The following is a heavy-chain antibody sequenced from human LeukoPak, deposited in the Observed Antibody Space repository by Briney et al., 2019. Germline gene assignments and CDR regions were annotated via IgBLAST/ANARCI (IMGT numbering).Heavy chain of an antibody. J-gene: IGHJ6*03. CDR1: GGTFSSYA. CDR3: ARVQYYDFWSGYYGYYYYYMDV. V-gene: IGHV1-69*05. CDR2: IIPIFGTA. Sequence: SVKVSCKASGGTFSSYAISWVRQAPGQGLEWMGGIIPIFGTANYAQKFQGRVTITRNTSISTAYMELSSLRSEDTAVYYCARVQYYDFWSGYYGYYYYYMDVWGKGTTVTVSS. D-gene: IGHD3-3*01.